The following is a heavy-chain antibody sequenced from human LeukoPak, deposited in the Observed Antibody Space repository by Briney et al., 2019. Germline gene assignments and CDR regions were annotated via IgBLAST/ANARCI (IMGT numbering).Heavy chain of an antibody. CDR2: IGTAGDT. Sequence: GGSLRLSCAASGFTFSSYDMHWVRQATGKGLEWVSAIGTAGDTYYPGSVKGRFTISRENAKNSLYLQMNSLRAGDTAVYYCAREVGDYVDYYYYGMDVWGQGTTVTVSS. J-gene: IGHJ6*02. CDR3: AREVGDYVDYYYYGMDV. CDR1: GFTFSSYD. D-gene: IGHD4-17*01. V-gene: IGHV3-13*01.